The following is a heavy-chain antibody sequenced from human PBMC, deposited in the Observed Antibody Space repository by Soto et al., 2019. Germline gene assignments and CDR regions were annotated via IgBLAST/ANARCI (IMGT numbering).Heavy chain of an antibody. CDR1: GFTVSSNY. CDR2: IYSGGST. Sequence: GGSLRLSCAASGFTVSSNYMSWVRQAPGKGLEWVSVIYSGGSTYYADSVKGRFTISRDNSKNTLYLQMNSLRAEDTAVYYCAKEGSSMIVVAPEPYYYYGMDVWGQGTTVTVSS. CDR3: AKEGSSMIVVAPEPYYYYGMDV. D-gene: IGHD3-22*01. V-gene: IGHV3-53*01. J-gene: IGHJ6*02.